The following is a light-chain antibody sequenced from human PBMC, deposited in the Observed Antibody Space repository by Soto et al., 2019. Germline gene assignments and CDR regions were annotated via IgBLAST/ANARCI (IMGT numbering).Light chain of an antibody. CDR3: QQQSNWSGA. J-gene: IGKJ1*01. CDR2: GAS. Sequence: EIEMTQSPAALSVSPGERATLSCRASETVHSNLAWYQQKPGQAPRLLIYGASTRASGIPARFSGSGSGTEFTLTISSLQSEDFAVDDGQQQSNWSGAFGQGTKVDIK. V-gene: IGKV3-15*01. CDR1: ETVHSN.